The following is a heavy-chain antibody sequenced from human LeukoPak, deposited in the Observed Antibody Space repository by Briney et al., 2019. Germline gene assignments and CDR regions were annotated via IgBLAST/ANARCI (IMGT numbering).Heavy chain of an antibody. Sequence: ASVKVSCTASGYTFTSYDFNWVRQATGQRPEWMGWMSPNSGDTGYAQKFQDRVTMTRNTSISTAYMELSSLRSDDTAVYYCARGPPTWGYDYWGPGTLVTVSS. CDR2: MSPNSGDT. J-gene: IGHJ4*02. V-gene: IGHV1-8*01. CDR3: ARGPPTWGYDY. D-gene: IGHD7-27*01. CDR1: GYTFTSYD.